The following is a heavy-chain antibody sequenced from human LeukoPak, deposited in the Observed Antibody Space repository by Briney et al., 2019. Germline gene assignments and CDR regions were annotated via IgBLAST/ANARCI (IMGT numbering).Heavy chain of an antibody. Sequence: GGPLRLSCAASGFTFSGSAMHWVRQASGKGLEWVGRIRSKANSYATAYAASVKGRFTISRDDSKNTAYLQMNSLKTEDTAVYYCTRYSNCGGDCYANLDAFDIWGQGTMVTVSS. D-gene: IGHD2-21*02. V-gene: IGHV3-73*01. CDR2: IRSKANSYAT. CDR1: GFTFSGSA. CDR3: TRYSNCGGDCYANLDAFDI. J-gene: IGHJ3*02.